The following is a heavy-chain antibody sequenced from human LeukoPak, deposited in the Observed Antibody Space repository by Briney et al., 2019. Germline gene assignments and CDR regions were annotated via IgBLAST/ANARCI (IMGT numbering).Heavy chain of an antibody. D-gene: IGHD6-19*01. CDR1: GFTFSSYS. Sequence: PGRSLRLSCAASGFTFSSYSMHWVRQAPGKGLEWVAVISYDGSNKLYADSVKGRFTISRDNSKNTLFVQMNSLRAEDTAVYYCAKDGHGNGWSRFYYFDYWGQGTLVTVSS. J-gene: IGHJ4*02. CDR2: ISYDGSNK. CDR3: AKDGHGNGWSRFYYFDY. V-gene: IGHV3-30*18.